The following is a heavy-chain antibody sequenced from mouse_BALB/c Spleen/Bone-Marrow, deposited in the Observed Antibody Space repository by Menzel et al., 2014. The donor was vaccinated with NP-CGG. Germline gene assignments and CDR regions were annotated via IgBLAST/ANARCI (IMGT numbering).Heavy chain of an antibody. CDR1: GFDFSGYW. V-gene: IGHV4-1*02. J-gene: IGHJ1*01. D-gene: IGHD1-1*01. Sequence: EVKLMESGGGLVQPGGSLKLSCAASGFDFSGYWMSWVRQAPGKGLEWIGEINPDSSTINYTPSLKDKFIISRDSAKNTLYLQMSKVRSEDTALYYCARLNYYGSLFVWGAGTTVTVSS. CDR2: INPDSSTI. CDR3: ARLNYYGSLFV.